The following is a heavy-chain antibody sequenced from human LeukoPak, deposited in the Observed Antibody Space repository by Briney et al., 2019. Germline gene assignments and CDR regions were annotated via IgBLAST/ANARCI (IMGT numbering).Heavy chain of an antibody. CDR2: IKTKSEGGTT. CDR1: GFTFSSYA. D-gene: IGHD3-10*01. Sequence: GGSLRLSCAASGFTFSSYAMSWVRQAPGKGLEWVGRIKTKSEGGTTDYAAPAKGRFTISRDDSKNALSLQMDSLKSDDTAMYYCTTEFKELGSFFYFYYMDVWGTGTTVTISS. J-gene: IGHJ6*03. CDR3: TTEFKELGSFFYFYYMDV. V-gene: IGHV3-15*01.